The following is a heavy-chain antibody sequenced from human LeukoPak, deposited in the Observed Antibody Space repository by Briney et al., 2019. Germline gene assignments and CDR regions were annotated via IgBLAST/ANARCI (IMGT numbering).Heavy chain of an antibody. CDR1: GGSISSSSYY. V-gene: IGHV4-39*07. J-gene: IGHJ4*02. D-gene: IGHD3-9*01. Sequence: PSETLSLTCTVSGGSISSSSYYWGWIRQPPGKGLEWIGSIYYSGSTYYNPSLKSRVTISVDTSKNQFSLKLSSVTAADTAVYYCARARRDSLFDWLSPLSYWGQGTLVTVSS. CDR3: ARARRDSLFDWLSPLSY. CDR2: IYYSGST.